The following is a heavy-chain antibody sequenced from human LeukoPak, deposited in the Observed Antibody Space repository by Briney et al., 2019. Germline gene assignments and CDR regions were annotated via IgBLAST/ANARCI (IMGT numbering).Heavy chain of an antibody. CDR2: IYYSGST. CDR3: ARGLATPNYYYYYYMDV. J-gene: IGHJ6*03. CDR1: GGSISSHY. D-gene: IGHD5-12*01. Sequence: SETLSLTCTVSGGSISSHYWSWIRQPPGKGLEWIGYIYYSGSTNYNPSLKSRVTISVDTSKNQFSLKLSSVTAADTAVYYCARGLATPNYYYYYYMDVWGKGTTVTVSS. V-gene: IGHV4-59*11.